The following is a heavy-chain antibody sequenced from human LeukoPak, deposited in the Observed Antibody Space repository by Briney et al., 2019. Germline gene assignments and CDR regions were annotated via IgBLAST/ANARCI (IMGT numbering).Heavy chain of an antibody. D-gene: IGHD2-15*01. CDR2: INEDGGKT. CDR1: GFSFDDYP. CDR3: AKEIDTLGTNAFDI. J-gene: IGHJ3*02. Sequence: KAGGSLILSCAASGFSFDDYPMHWVRQAPGKGLEWVSLINEDGGKTFYADSVRGRFTISRDNSKNSLYLQMNSLRTEDTALYYCAKEIDTLGTNAFDIWGQGTIVTVSS. V-gene: IGHV3-43*02.